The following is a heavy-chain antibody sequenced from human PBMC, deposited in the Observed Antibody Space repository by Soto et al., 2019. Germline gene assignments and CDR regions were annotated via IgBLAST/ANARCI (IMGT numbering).Heavy chain of an antibody. Sequence: PSQTLSLTCAISGDSVSSNSAAWNWIRQSPSRGLEWLGRTYYRSKWYNDYAVSVKSQITINPDTSKNQFSLQLNSVTPEHTAVYYCIRDRYSSGRSRGDFNYYGINVWGRGSQGIVCS. J-gene: IGHJ6*01. CDR2: TYYRSKWYN. V-gene: IGHV6-1*01. CDR1: GDSVSSNSAA. CDR3: IRDRYSSGRSRGDFNYYGINV. D-gene: IGHD6-19*01.